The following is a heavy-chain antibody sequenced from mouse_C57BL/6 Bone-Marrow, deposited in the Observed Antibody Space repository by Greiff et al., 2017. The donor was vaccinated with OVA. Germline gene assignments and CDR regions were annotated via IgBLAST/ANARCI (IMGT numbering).Heavy chain of an antibody. J-gene: IGHJ2*01. Sequence: VQLKESGGGLVKPGGSLKLSCAASGFTFSDYGMHWVRQAPEKGLEWVAYISSGSSTIYYADTVKGRFTISRDNAKNTLFLQMTSLRSEDTAMYYCAKTRYYGSSSLFDYWGQGTTLTVSS. CDR1: GFTFSDYG. CDR3: AKTRYYGSSSLFDY. CDR2: ISSGSSTI. V-gene: IGHV5-17*01. D-gene: IGHD1-1*01.